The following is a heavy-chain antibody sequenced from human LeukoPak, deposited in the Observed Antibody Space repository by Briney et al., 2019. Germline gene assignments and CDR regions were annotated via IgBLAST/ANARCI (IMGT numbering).Heavy chain of an antibody. CDR3: ARQTVAAAGYYFDY. Sequence: PSETLSLTCTVSADSISNINYFWVWNRQPPEKGLEWIASVHYSGNTYYNPSFRSRAAISMDTSKNQFSLRLSSVTAVDTAVYYCARQTVAAAGYYFDYWGQGALVTVSS. CDR1: ADSISNINYF. D-gene: IGHD2-15*01. CDR2: VHYSGNT. J-gene: IGHJ4*02. V-gene: IGHV4-39*01.